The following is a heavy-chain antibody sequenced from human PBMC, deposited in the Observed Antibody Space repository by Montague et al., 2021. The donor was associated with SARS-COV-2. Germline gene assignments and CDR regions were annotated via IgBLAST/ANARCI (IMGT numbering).Heavy chain of an antibody. CDR2: ISSSSSYT. V-gene: IGHV3-11*06. J-gene: IGHJ4*02. CDR3: VAHIAAAGIDY. D-gene: IGHD6-13*01. CDR1: GFTFSDYY. Sequence: LRLSFAASGFTFSDYYMSWIRQAPGKGLEWVSYISSSSSYTNYAGSVKGRFTISRDNAKNSLYLQMNSLRAEDTAVYYCVAHIAAAGIDYWDQGTLVTVSS.